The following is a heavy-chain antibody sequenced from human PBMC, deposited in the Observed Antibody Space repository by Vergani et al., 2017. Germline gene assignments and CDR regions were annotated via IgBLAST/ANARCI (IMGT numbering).Heavy chain of an antibody. V-gene: IGHV1-18*04. D-gene: IGHD6-19*01. CDR2: ISAYNGNT. Sequence: QVQLVQSGAEVKKPGASVKVSCKASGYTFTSYGISWVRQAPGQGLEWMGWISAYNGNTNYTQKLQGRVTMTTDTSTRTAYMELRSLRSYDTAVYYCAREQWLPIDFYDYWGQGTLVTVSS. CDR3: AREQWLPIDFYDY. CDR1: GYTFTSYG. J-gene: IGHJ4*02.